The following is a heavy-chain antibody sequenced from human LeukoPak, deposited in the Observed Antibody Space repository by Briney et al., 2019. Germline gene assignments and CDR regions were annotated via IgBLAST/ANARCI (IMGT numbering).Heavy chain of an antibody. J-gene: IGHJ4*02. V-gene: IGHV3-23*01. Sequence: PGGSLRLSRAASGFTFSSYAMSWVRQAPGKGLEWVSAISGSGDSTYYVDSVKGRFTVSRDNSKNTLYLQMNSLRAEETAIYYCAKDIAVSGTWGYFDNWGQGTLVTVSS. CDR2: ISGSGDST. CDR3: AKDIAVSGTWGYFDN. CDR1: GFTFSSYA. D-gene: IGHD6-19*01.